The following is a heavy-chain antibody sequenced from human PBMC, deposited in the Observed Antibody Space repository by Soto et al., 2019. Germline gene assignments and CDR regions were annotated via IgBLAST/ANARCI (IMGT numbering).Heavy chain of an antibody. J-gene: IGHJ4*02. V-gene: IGHV3-21*01. CDR3: ASEGETGFH. CDR2: ISSSSSYI. Sequence: GGSLRLSSAASGFTFSSYSMNWVRQAPGKGLEWVSSISSSSSYIYYADSVKGRFTISRDNAKNSLYLQMNSLRAEDTAVYYCASEGETGFHWGQGTLVTVSS. CDR1: GFTFSSYS. D-gene: IGHD1-1*01.